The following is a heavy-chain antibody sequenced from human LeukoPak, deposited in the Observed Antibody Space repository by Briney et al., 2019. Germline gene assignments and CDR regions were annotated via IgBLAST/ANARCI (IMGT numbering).Heavy chain of an antibody. CDR3: AKGDPPTYYDILTGQDY. CDR2: ISAGGGST. V-gene: IGHV3-23*01. CDR1: GLTVNTNF. D-gene: IGHD3-9*01. Sequence: PGGSLRLSCAASGLTVNTNFMSWVRQAPGKGLEWVAGISAGGGSTYYADSVKGRFTISRDNSKNMLYLQLNSLRAEDTAVYYCAKGDPPTYYDILTGQDYWGQGTLVTVSS. J-gene: IGHJ4*02.